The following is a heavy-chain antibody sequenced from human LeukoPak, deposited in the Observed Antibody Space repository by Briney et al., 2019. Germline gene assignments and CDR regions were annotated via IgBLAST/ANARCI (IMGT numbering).Heavy chain of an antibody. J-gene: IGHJ4*02. CDR1: GFTFDDYA. CDR3: AKGYNWNLQYYFDY. CDR2: ISWDGGST. Sequence: GGSLRLSCAASGFTFDDYAMHWVRQAPGKGLEWVSLISWDGGSTYYADSVKGRFTISRDNSKNSLYLQMNSLRAEDTALYYCAKGYNWNLQYYFDYWGQGTLVTVSS. V-gene: IGHV3-43D*03. D-gene: IGHD1-20*01.